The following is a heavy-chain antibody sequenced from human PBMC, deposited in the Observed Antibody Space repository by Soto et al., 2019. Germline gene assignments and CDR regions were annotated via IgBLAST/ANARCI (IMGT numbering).Heavy chain of an antibody. Sequence: QVQLQESGPGLVKPSETLSLTCTVSGGSISSYYWSWIRQPPGKGLEWIGYIYYSGSTNYNPSLTSRVTISVDTSKNQFSLTLSSMPAADTAVYYCARRYGYSFDYWGQGTLVTVSS. V-gene: IGHV4-59*08. D-gene: IGHD1-1*01. CDR1: GGSISSYY. J-gene: IGHJ4*02. CDR3: ARRYGYSFDY. CDR2: IYYSGST.